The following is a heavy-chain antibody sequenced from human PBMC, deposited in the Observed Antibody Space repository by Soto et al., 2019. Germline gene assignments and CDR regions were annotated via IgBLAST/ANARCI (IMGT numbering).Heavy chain of an antibody. CDR3: ARLTGYGMDV. V-gene: IGHV4-34*01. CDR1: GGSFSGYY. J-gene: IGHJ6*02. Sequence: SETLSLTCAVYGGSFSGYYWSWIRQPPGKGLEWIGEINHSGSTNYNPSLKSRVTISVDTSKNQFSLKLSSVTAADTAVYYCARLTGYGMDVWGQGTTVTVSS. CDR2: INHSGST.